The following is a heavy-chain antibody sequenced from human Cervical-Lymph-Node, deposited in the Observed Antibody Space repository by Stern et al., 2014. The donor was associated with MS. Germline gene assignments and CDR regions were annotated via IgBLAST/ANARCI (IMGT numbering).Heavy chain of an antibody. CDR2: TNPNSGDS. CDR1: GYSFTGNY. J-gene: IGHJ4*02. D-gene: IGHD5-18*01. CDR3: ARERGRAGPAMADY. V-gene: IGHV1-2*06. Sequence: VQLVQSGAEVKKPGASVKVSCKAAGYSFTGNYIHWLRQDPGQGLEWMGRTNPNSGDSNYALKFQGRVTMTRDTSISTAYMNLNRLGIDDTAVYYCARERGRAGPAMADYWGQGTLVTVSS.